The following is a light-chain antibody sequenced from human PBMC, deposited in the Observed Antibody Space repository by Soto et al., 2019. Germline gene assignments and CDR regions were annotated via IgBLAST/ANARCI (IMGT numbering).Light chain of an antibody. J-gene: IGKJ4*01. V-gene: IGKV2-24*01. CDR2: KIS. CDR1: HSLVHRDGNTY. Sequence: VMTQTPLSSPVTLGQPASIACRSSHSLVHRDGNTYLSWLHLGPGQPPRLLIYKISKRFSGVPDRFTGSGAGTDFTLKISRVEAEDVGTYYCMQSTQFPLTFGGGTKVEIK. CDR3: MQSTQFPLT.